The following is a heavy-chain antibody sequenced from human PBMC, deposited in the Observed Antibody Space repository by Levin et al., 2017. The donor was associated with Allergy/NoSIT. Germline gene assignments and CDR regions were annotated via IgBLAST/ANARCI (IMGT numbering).Heavy chain of an antibody. CDR3: ARASYSSGWYHDAFDI. Sequence: PGGSLRLSCAASGFTFSSYSMNWVRQAPGKGLEWVSSISSSSSYIYYADSVKGRFTISRDNAKNSLYLQMNSLRAEDTAVYYCARASYSSGWYHDAFDIWGQGTMVTVSS. CDR2: ISSSSSYI. D-gene: IGHD6-19*01. J-gene: IGHJ3*02. CDR1: GFTFSSYS. V-gene: IGHV3-21*01.